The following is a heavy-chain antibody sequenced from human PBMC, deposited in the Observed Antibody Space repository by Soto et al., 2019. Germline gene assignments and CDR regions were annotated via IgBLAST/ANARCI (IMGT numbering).Heavy chain of an antibody. Sequence: QEELEQSGAEVKKPGSSVNVSCKASGGTFASYSITWLRQAPGQRLEWMGEIIPLMRTVNYAQKFQDRVTITGDRSTSTVYMALNSLRADDTAVYYCARDPVDLFGYLDVWGQGTTVTVSS. CDR2: IIPLMRTV. CDR3: ARDPVDLFGYLDV. D-gene: IGHD2-21*01. J-gene: IGHJ6*02. V-gene: IGHV1-69*06. CDR1: GGTFASYS.